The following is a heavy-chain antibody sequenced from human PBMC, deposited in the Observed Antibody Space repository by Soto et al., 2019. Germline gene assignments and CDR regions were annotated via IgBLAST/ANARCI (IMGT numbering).Heavy chain of an antibody. CDR1: GFTFTSYG. D-gene: IGHD1-26*01. Sequence: QVQLVESGGGVVQPGRSLRLSCAASGFTFTSYGMHWVRQAPGKGLEWVAVISYDGSNKYYADSVKGRFTISRDNSKNTLSLLMNSLRGEDTAVYFCAKVEYSGSYFDYWGQGTMVTVSS. CDR3: AKVEYSGSYFDY. V-gene: IGHV3-30*18. J-gene: IGHJ4*02. CDR2: ISYDGSNK.